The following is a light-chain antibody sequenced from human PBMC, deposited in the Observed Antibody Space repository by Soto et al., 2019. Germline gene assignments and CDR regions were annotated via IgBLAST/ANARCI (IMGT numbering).Light chain of an antibody. CDR1: QSMSSW. V-gene: IGKV1-5*03. J-gene: IGKJ1*01. CDR2: KAS. Sequence: DIQMTQSPSTLSASVGDKVTITCRASQSMSSWLAWYQQKPGKAPKLLIYKASISESGVPSRFSGSGSGTEFTLTISSLQPDDFATYYCQQYQSYSHFGQGTKVEIK. CDR3: QQYQSYSH.